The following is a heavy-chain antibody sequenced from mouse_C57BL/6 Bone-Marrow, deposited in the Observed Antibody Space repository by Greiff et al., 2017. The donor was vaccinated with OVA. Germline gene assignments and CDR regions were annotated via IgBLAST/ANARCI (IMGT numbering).Heavy chain of an antibody. CDR1: GYTFTDYY. CDR2: IGPGSGST. J-gene: IGHJ2*01. CDR3: ARTRGRGY. V-gene: IGHV1-77*01. Sequence: QVQLQQSGAELVKPGASVTISCKASGYTFTDYYINWVTQGPGQGLEWIGKIGPGSGSTYYNEKFKGKATLTADKSSSTAYMQLSSLTCEDSAGYFRARTRGRGYWGQGTTLTVSS.